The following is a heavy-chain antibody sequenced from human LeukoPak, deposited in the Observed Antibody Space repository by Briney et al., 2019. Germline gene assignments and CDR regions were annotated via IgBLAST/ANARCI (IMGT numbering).Heavy chain of an antibody. J-gene: IGHJ4*02. V-gene: IGHV4-38-2*01. D-gene: IGHD3-3*01. Sequence: SETLSLTCAVSGYSISSGHYWGWIRQPPGKGLEWIGSIYHSGSTYYNPSLRSRLTISVDTSKNQFSLKLTPVTAADTAVYYCARLFWSGYHYFDYWGQGTLVTVSS. CDR1: GYSISSGHY. CDR2: IYHSGST. CDR3: ARLFWSGYHYFDY.